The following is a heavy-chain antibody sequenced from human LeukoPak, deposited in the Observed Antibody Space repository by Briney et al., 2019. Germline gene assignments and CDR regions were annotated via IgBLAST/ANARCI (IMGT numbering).Heavy chain of an antibody. J-gene: IGHJ6*03. Sequence: SETLSLTCTVSGGSISSYYWSWTRQPPGKGLDWIGYIYYSGSTNYNPSLKSRVTISVDTSKNQFSLKLSSVTAADTAVYYCARVNFWSGQPNMDVWGKGTTVTVSS. V-gene: IGHV4-59*01. CDR2: IYYSGST. CDR3: ARVNFWSGQPNMDV. D-gene: IGHD3-3*01. CDR1: GGSISSYY.